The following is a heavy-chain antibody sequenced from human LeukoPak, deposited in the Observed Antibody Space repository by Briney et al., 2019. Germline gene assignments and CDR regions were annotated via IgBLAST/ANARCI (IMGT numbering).Heavy chain of an antibody. CDR3: ARDSGYDFSNY. J-gene: IGHJ4*02. CDR1: GGSISSYY. D-gene: IGHD5-12*01. V-gene: IGHV6-1*01. Sequence: SETLSLTCTVSGGSISSYYWNWIRQSPSRGLEWLGRTYYRSKWYNDYAVSVKSRITINPDTSKNQFSLQLNSVTPEDTAVYYCARDSGYDFSNYWGQGTLVTVSS. CDR2: TYYRSKWYN.